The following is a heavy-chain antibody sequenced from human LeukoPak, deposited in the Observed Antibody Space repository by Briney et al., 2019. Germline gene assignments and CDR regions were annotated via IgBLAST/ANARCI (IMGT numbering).Heavy chain of an antibody. V-gene: IGHV4-39*01. D-gene: IGHD3-22*01. CDR3: ARSPLHYYDSSGYYDY. J-gene: IGHJ4*02. CDR2: IYYSGST. CDR1: GGSISSGGYY. Sequence: PSETLSLTCTVSGGSISSGGYYWGWIRQPPGKGLEWIGSIYYSGSTYYNPSLKSRVTISVDTSKNQFSLKLSSVTAADTAVYYCARSPLHYYDSSGYYDYWGQGTLVTVSS.